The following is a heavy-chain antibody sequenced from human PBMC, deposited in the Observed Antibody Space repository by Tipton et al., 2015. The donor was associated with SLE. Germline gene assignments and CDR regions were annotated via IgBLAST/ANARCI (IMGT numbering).Heavy chain of an antibody. V-gene: IGHV4-34*01. J-gene: IGHJ4*02. D-gene: IGHD5-24*01. CDR2: INHSGST. CDR3: VSETPRDGYKFFH. Sequence: GLVKPSETLSLTCAVYGGSFSGYYWSWIRQPPGKGLEWIGEINHSGSTNYNPSLKSRVTTSVDTSKNQFSLKLSSGTAADTAIYYCVSETPRDGYKFFHWGQGTLVTVSS. CDR1: GGSFSGYY.